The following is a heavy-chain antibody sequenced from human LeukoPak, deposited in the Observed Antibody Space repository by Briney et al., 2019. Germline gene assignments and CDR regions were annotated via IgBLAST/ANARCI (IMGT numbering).Heavy chain of an antibody. V-gene: IGHV3-23*01. J-gene: IGHJ4*02. CDR2: ISGSGGST. CDR1: GFTFSSYA. Sequence: GSLRLSCAASGFTFSSYAMSWVRQAPGKGLEWVSAISGSGGSTYYADSVKGRFTFSRDNSKNTLYLQINSLRADDTAVYYCAKSESSVTTFFDYWGQGTLVTVSS. CDR3: AKSESSVTTFFDY. D-gene: IGHD4-17*01.